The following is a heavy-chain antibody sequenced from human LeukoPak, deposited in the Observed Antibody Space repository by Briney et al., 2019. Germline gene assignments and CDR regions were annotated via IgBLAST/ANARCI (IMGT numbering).Heavy chain of an antibody. CDR1: GGSISSGSYY. D-gene: IGHD3-3*01. CDR2: IYTSGST. V-gene: IGHV4-61*02. Sequence: SQTLSLTCTVSGGSISSGSYYWSWIRQPAGKGLEWIGRIYTSGSTNYNPSLKSRVTISVDTSKNQFSLKLSSVTAADTAVYYCARGRFLEWLSILDYFDYWGQGTPVTVSS. J-gene: IGHJ4*02. CDR3: ARGRFLEWLSILDYFDY.